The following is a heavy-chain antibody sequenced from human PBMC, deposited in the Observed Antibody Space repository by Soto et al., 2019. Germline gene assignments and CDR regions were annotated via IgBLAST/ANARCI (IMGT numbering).Heavy chain of an antibody. CDR2: TYYRSKWYN. CDR1: GDSVSGNSAA. Sequence: SQTLSLTCAISGDSVSGNSAAWNWIRQSPSRGLEWLGRTYYRSKWYNDYAVSVKSRITINPDISKNQFTLHLNSVTPEDTAIYYCVRSHFSSGTPWFDPWGQGALVTGS. J-gene: IGHJ5*02. CDR3: VRSHFSSGTPWFDP. V-gene: IGHV6-1*01. D-gene: IGHD6-19*01.